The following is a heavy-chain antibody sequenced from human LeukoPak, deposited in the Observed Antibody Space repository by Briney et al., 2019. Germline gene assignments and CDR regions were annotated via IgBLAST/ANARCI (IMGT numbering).Heavy chain of an antibody. D-gene: IGHD5-18*01. J-gene: IGHJ4*02. Sequence: SETLSLTCTVSGGSISSGSYYWSWIRQPAGKGLEWIGRIYTSGSTNYNPSLKSRVTISVDTSKNQFSLKLSSVTAADTAVYYCARDGYSYGVPFDYWGQGTLVTVSS. CDR1: GGSISSGSYY. CDR3: ARDGYSYGVPFDY. CDR2: IYTSGST. V-gene: IGHV4-61*02.